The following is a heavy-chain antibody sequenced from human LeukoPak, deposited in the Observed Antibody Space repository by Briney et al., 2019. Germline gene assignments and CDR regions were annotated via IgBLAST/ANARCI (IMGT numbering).Heavy chain of an antibody. CDR1: GGSISSSSYY. Sequence: SETLSLPCTVSGGSISSSSYYWGWIRQPPGKGLEWIGSIYYSGSTNYNPSLKSRVTISVDTSKNQFSLKLSSVTAADTAVYYCARTSITMVRGDYMDVWGKGTTVTISS. CDR2: IYYSGST. D-gene: IGHD3-10*01. V-gene: IGHV4-39*07. J-gene: IGHJ6*03. CDR3: ARTSITMVRGDYMDV.